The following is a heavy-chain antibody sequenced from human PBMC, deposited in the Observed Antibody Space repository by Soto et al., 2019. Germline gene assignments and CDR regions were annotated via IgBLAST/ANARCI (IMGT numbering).Heavy chain of an antibody. CDR2: IFHNGNT. J-gene: IGHJ6*02. CDR1: GGSISSSNW. Sequence: QVQLQESGPGLVKPSGTLSLTCAVSGGSISSSNWWSWVRQPPGKGLEWIGEIFHNGNTYSNPSLTGRVTMSVDKSNNQFPLNLNSVTAADTAVYYCASRTYAMDVWGQGTTVTVSS. CDR3: ASRTYAMDV. V-gene: IGHV4-4*02.